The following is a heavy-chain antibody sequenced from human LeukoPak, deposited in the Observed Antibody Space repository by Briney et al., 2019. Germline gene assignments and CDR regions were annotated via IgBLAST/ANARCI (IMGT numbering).Heavy chain of an antibody. D-gene: IGHD2-2*01. CDR3: ARGGYCSSTSCQNTDY. CDR1: GFTFSSYS. J-gene: IGHJ4*02. CDR2: ISSSSSTI. V-gene: IGHV3-48*01. Sequence: GGSLRLSCAASGFTFSSYSMNWVRQAPGKGLEWVSYISSSSSTIYYADSVKGRFTISRDNAKNSLYLQMDSLRAEDTAVYYCARGGYCSSTSCQNTDYWGQGTLVTVSS.